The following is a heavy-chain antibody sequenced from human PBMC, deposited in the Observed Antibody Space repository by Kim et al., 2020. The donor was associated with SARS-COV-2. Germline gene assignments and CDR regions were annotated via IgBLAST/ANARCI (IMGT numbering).Heavy chain of an antibody. CDR2: ISSSSSYI. CDR1: GFTFSSYS. CDR3: ARDRSSVAGCYFDY. D-gene: IGHD6-19*01. Sequence: GGSLRLSCAASGFTFSSYSMNWVRQAPGKGLEWVSSISSSSSYIYYADSVKGRFTISRDNAKNSLYLQRNSLRAEDTAVYYCARDRSSVAGCYFDYWAKGTLVTVPS. V-gene: IGHV3-21*01. J-gene: IGHJ4*02.